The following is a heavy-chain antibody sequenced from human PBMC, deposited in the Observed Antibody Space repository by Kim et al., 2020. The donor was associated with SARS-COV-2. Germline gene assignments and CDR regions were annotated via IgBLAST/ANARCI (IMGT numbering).Heavy chain of an antibody. CDR2: INPSGGST. CDR3: ARGWNDAAGYY. V-gene: IGHV1-46*01. Sequence: ASVKVSCKASGYTFTSHYIHWVRQAPGQGLEWMGRINPSGGSTSYAQKFQGRATMTRDTSTSTVYMELSSLRSEDTAVYYCARGWNDAAGYYWGQGTLVTVSS. D-gene: IGHD1-1*01. J-gene: IGHJ4*02. CDR1: GYTFTSHY.